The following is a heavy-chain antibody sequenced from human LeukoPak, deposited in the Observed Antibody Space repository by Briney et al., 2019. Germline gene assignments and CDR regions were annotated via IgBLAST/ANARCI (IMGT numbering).Heavy chain of an antibody. CDR2: IHYSGST. CDR1: GGSISSGGYY. D-gene: IGHD4-11*01. V-gene: IGHV4-31*03. Sequence: SQTLSLTCTVSGGSISSGGYYWSWIRQYPGKGLEWIGYIHYSGSTYYNPSLSSRVTISVDRSTNHFSLKVSSVTAADTAVYYCSRDAIDSNYFDFWGQGTLVTVSS. J-gene: IGHJ4*02. CDR3: SRDAIDSNYFDF.